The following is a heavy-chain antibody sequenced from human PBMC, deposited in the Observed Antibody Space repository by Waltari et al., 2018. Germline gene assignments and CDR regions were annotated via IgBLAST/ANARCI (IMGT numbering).Heavy chain of an antibody. V-gene: IGHV4-39*01. Sequence: QLQLQESGPGLVKPSETLSLTCTVSGGSISSSSYYWGWIRQPPGKGLEWIGSIYYSGSTYYNPSLKSRVTISVDTSKNQFSLKLSSVTAADTAVYYCASPVATIWEHYFDYWGQGTLVIVSS. CDR2: IYYSGST. CDR3: ASPVATIWEHYFDY. CDR1: GGSISSSSYY. J-gene: IGHJ4*02. D-gene: IGHD5-12*01.